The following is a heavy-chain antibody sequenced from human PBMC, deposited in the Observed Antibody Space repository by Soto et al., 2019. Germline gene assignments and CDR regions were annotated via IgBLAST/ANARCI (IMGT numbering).Heavy chain of an antibody. D-gene: IGHD2-2*02. CDR3: AREGVVPAAIPDSPLFDY. Sequence: GASVKVSCKASGYTFTGYYMHWVRQAPGQRLEWMGWINPNSGGTNYAQKFQGRVTMTRDTSISTAYMELSRLRSDDTAVYYCAREGVVPAAIPDSPLFDYWGQGTLVTVSS. J-gene: IGHJ4*02. CDR2: INPNSGGT. V-gene: IGHV1-2*02. CDR1: GYTFTGYY.